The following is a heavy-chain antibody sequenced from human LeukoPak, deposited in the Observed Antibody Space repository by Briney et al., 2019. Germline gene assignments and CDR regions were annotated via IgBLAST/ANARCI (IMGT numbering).Heavy chain of an antibody. V-gene: IGHV4-61*02. CDR1: GGSISSVSYY. D-gene: IGHD3-10*01. CDR2: MYSDGST. J-gene: IGHJ4*02. Sequence: TLSLTCTVSGGSISSVSYYWSWIREPAVKGLEWIGRMYSDGSTEYNPSLKSRVTVLVDTSKNQFSLKLSSVTAADTAFYYCASDRIWFGESTNEYWGQGTLVTVSS. CDR3: ASDRIWFGESTNEY.